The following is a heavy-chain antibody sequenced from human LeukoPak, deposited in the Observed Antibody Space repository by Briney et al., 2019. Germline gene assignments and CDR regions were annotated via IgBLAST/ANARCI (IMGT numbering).Heavy chain of an antibody. V-gene: IGHV4-34*01. Sequence: SETLSLTCAVYGGSFSGYYWSWIRQPPGKGLEWIGEINHSGSTNYNPSLKSRVTISVDTSKNQFSLKLSSVTAADTAVYYCARGRGRWLGIHYWGRGTLVTVSS. CDR3: ARGRGRWLGIHY. J-gene: IGHJ4*02. D-gene: IGHD5-24*01. CDR2: INHSGST. CDR1: GGSFSGYY.